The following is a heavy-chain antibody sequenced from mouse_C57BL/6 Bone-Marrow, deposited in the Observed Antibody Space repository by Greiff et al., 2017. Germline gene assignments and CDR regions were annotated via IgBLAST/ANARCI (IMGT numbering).Heavy chain of an antibody. CDR2: IYPGSGST. CDR1: GYTFTSYW. J-gene: IGHJ3*01. V-gene: IGHV1-55*01. D-gene: IGHD2-10*01. CDR3: AIAYYGPYGGFAY. Sequence: VQLQQPGAELVKPGASVKMSCKASGYTFTSYWITWVKQRPGQGLEWIGDIYPGSGSTNYNEKFKSKATLTVDTSSSTAYMQLSSLTSEDSAVYYCAIAYYGPYGGFAYWGQGTLVTVSA.